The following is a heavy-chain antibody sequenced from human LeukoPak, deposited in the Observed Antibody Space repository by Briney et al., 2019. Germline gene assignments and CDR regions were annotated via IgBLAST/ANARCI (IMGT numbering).Heavy chain of an antibody. CDR1: GDSISSGSYY. D-gene: IGHD3-22*01. CDR2: IYISGST. J-gene: IGHJ3*02. Sequence: SETLSLTCTVSGDSISSGSYYWNWIRQPAGKGLEWIGRIYISGSTNYNPSLESRATISVDRSRNQFSLKLSSVTAADTAMYYCASAYYYDSSGYYGVSQGAFDIWGQGTMVTVSS. V-gene: IGHV4-61*02. CDR3: ASAYYYDSSGYYGVSQGAFDI.